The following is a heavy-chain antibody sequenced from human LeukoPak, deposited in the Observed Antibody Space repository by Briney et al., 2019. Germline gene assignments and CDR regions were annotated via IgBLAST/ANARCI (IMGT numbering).Heavy chain of an antibody. V-gene: IGHV3-30*18. D-gene: IGHD6-13*01. J-gene: IGHJ6*02. CDR2: ISYDGSDT. CDR3: AKDRPPLAVAGQPMDV. CDR1: GFTFSSYG. Sequence: GRSLRLSCAASGFTFSSYGIHWVRQAPGKALEWVAFISYDGSDTYYRDSVKGRFTISRANPKNTVYLQMNSLRPEDTAVYYCAKDRPPLAVAGQPMDVWGQGTTVTVSS.